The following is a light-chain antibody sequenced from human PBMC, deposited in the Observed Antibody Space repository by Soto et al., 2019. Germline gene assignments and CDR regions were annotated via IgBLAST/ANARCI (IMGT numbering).Light chain of an antibody. CDR3: QQRSNWPLT. J-gene: IGKJ3*01. CDR2: DAY. V-gene: IGKV3-11*01. CDR1: QSVLGD. Sequence: EIVLTQSPATLSLSPGERATLSCRASQSVLGDLAWYQQKPGQAPRLLIFDAYNRATGIPVRFTGSGSGTDFTLTISSLEPEDFAIYYCQQRSNWPLTFGPGTRVDI.